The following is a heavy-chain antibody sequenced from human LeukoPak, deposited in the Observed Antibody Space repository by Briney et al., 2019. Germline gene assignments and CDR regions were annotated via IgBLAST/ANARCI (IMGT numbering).Heavy chain of an antibody. CDR3: GRDGGYSSGWVPPDPCRDVFDI. D-gene: IGHD6-19*01. CDR1: GFTFSSYS. Sequence: GGSLRLSCAASGFTFSSYSMNWVRQAPGKGLEWVSYISSSSSNIYYADSVKGRFTISRDNAKNSLYLQMNSLRAEDTAVYYCGRDGGYSSGWVPPDPCRDVFDIWGQKTMVTVPS. J-gene: IGHJ3*02. CDR2: ISSSSSNI. V-gene: IGHV3-48*04.